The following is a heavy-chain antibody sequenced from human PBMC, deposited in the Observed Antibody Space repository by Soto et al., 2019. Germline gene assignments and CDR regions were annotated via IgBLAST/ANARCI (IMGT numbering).Heavy chain of an antibody. CDR1: GYTLTSYG. Sequence: ASVKVSCKASGYTLTSYGISWVRQAPGQGLEWMGWISAYNGNTNYAQKLQGRVTMTTDTSTSTAYMELRSLRSDDTAVYYCARGRYDILTGYPRAFDIWGQGTMVTVSS. CDR3: ARGRYDILTGYPRAFDI. J-gene: IGHJ3*02. D-gene: IGHD3-9*01. CDR2: ISAYNGNT. V-gene: IGHV1-18*04.